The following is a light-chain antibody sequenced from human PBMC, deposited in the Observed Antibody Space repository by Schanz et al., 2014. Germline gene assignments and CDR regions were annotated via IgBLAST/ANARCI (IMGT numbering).Light chain of an antibody. Sequence: EIVLTQSPGTLSLSPGERATLSCRASHSVSSNSLVWYQQKPGQAPRLLIYDASTRASAVPDRFSGSGSGTDFSLTITRLEPEDFAVYYCQQYKTSPPTFGGGTRVEIK. CDR1: HSVSSNS. V-gene: IGKV3-20*01. CDR2: DAS. J-gene: IGKJ4*01. CDR3: QQYKTSPPT.